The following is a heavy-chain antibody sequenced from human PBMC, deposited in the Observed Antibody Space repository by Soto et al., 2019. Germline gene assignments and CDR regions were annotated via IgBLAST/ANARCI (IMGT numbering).Heavy chain of an antibody. CDR1: GYTLTSYD. CDR2: MKHNSGNT. J-gene: IGHJ4*02. CDR3: ARTLYGDNFDY. V-gene: IGHV1-8*01. D-gene: IGHD4-17*01. Sequence: QVQLVQSGAEVKKPGASVKVSCKASGYTLTSYDINWVRQATGQGLEWMGWMKHNSGNTGYAQKFQGRVTMTRNTSISTAYMELFSLRAEDTAVYYCARTLYGDNFDYWGQGTLVTVSS.